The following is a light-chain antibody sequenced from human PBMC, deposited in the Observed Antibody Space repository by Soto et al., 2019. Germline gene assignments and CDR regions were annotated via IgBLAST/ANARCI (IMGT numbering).Light chain of an antibody. Sequence: DIVMTQSPLSLPVTPGEPASISFRSSQSLLHSNGYNYLDWYLQKPGQSPQLLIYLGSNRASGVPDRVSGSGSGTDFTLKISRVEAEDVGVYYGMQALQTLTFGGGTKVEIK. CDR2: LGS. J-gene: IGKJ4*01. V-gene: IGKV2-28*01. CDR1: QSLLHSNGYNY. CDR3: MQALQTLT.